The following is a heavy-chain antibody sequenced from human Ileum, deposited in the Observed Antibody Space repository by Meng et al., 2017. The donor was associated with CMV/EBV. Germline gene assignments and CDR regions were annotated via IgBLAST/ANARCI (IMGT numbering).Heavy chain of an antibody. Sequence: GGSLRLSCAASGFTFSSYWMSWVRQAPGKGLEWVANIKQDGSEKSYVDSVKGRFTISRDNAKNSLYLQMNSLRAEDTAVYYCARVYSSSSGRGLDYWGQGSLVTVSS. CDR3: ARVYSSSSGRGLDY. D-gene: IGHD6-6*01. V-gene: IGHV3-7*01. CDR2: IKQDGSEK. CDR1: GFTFSSYW. J-gene: IGHJ4*02.